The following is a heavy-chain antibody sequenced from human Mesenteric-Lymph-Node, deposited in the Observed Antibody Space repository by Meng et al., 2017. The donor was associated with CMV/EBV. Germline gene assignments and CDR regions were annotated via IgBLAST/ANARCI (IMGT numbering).Heavy chain of an antibody. V-gene: IGHV1-18*01. CDR2: ISAYNGNT. CDR1: GYTFTSYG. J-gene: IGHJ4*02. CDR3: ARDQVIVGATSIDY. Sequence: ASVKVSCKASGYTFTSYGISWVRQAPGQGLEWMGWISAYNGNTNYAQKLQGRVTMTTDMSTSTAYMELSSLRSEDTAVYYCARDQVIVGATSIDYWGQGTLVTVSS. D-gene: IGHD1-26*01.